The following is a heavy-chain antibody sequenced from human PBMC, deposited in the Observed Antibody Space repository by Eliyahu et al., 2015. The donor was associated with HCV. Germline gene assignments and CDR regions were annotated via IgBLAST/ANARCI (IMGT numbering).Heavy chain of an antibody. CDR1: GFTFSNAG. CDR3: TTENYDILTGYYIGGTENYFDY. J-gene: IGHJ4*02. V-gene: IGHV3-15*01. Sequence: EVQLVESGGGLVKPGGSLRXSCAASGFTFSNAGMXWVRQAPGKGLEWVGRIKSKTDGGTTDYAAPVKGRFTISRDDSKNTLYLQMNSLKTEDTAVYYCTTENYDILTGYYIGGTENYFDYWGQGTLVTVSS. D-gene: IGHD3-9*01. CDR2: IKSKTDGGTT.